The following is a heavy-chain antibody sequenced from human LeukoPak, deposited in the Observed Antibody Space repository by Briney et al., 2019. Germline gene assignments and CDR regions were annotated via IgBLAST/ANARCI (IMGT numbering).Heavy chain of an antibody. CDR3: ARGSYESSGVFDY. J-gene: IGHJ4*02. D-gene: IGHD3-22*01. Sequence: GGSLRLSCAASGFTFSTYSMNWVRQAPGKGLEWVSVIWYDGSNKYYADSVKGRFTISRDNSKNTLYLQMNSLRAEDTAVYYCARGSYESSGVFDYWGQGTPVTVSS. V-gene: IGHV3-33*08. CDR1: GFTFSTYS. CDR2: IWYDGSNK.